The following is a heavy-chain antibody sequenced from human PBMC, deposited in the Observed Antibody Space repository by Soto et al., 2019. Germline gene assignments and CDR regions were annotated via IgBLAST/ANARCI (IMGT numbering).Heavy chain of an antibody. Sequence: QVQLVQSGAEVKKPGASVKVSCKALGDSFNRHYMHGVRQAPGQGREWMGTILPGGVNIAYAQKFEGRVTMTQDTTASTVYMELNSMTSEDTAVYYCARDQRWHYLVWWFDPWGQGTLVTVSS. J-gene: IGHJ5*02. D-gene: IGHD1-7*01. CDR3: ARDQRWHYLVWWFDP. CDR2: ILPGGVNI. CDR1: GDSFNRHY. V-gene: IGHV1-46*02.